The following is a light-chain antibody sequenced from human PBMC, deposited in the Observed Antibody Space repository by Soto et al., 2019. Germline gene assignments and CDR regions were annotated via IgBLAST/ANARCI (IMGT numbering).Light chain of an antibody. CDR2: DAS. CDR1: QGITNY. CDR3: QQYDSLPLT. J-gene: IGKJ4*01. V-gene: IGKV1-33*01. Sequence: DIQMTQSPSSLSASVGDRVTITCQASQGITNYLNWYQQKPGKAPKLLMYDASTLETGVPSRFSGGGFGSHFTFTINSLQPEDIATYYCQQYDSLPLTFGGGTKVEFK.